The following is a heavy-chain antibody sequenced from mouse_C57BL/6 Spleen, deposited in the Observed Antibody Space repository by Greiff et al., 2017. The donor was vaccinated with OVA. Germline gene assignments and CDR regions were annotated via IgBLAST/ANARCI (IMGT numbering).Heavy chain of an antibody. D-gene: IGHD1-1*01. J-gene: IGHJ1*03. CDR3: ARCPNYDGSTYFYFDV. CDR2: IYPGDGDT. CDR1: GYAFSSYW. Sequence: VQLQQSGAELVKPGASVKISCKASGYAFSSYWMNWVKQRPGKGLEWIGQIYPGDGDTNYNGKFKGKATLTADKSSSTAYMQLSSLTTEDSSVYFCARCPNYDGSTYFYFDVWGTGTTVTVSS. V-gene: IGHV1-80*01.